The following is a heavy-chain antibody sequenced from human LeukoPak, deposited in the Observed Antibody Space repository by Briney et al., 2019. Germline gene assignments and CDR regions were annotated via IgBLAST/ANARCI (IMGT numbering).Heavy chain of an antibody. J-gene: IGHJ5*02. V-gene: IGHV4-34*01. CDR1: GGSLSNYY. CDR3: ARARSLISSSWYVDWFDP. D-gene: IGHD6-13*01. Sequence: SETLSLTCAVDGGSLSNYYWSWIRQPPGKGLEWIGEINHSGSTHYNPSLKSRVTISVDTSKGQFSLKLSSVTAADTAMYYCARARSLISSSWYVDWFDPWGQGALVTVSS. CDR2: INHSGST.